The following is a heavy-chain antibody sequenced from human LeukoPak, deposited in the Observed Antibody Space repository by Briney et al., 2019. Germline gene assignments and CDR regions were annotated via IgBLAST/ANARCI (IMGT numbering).Heavy chain of an antibody. CDR1: AGSISSSSYY. Sequence: PSETLSLTCTVSAGSISSSSYYWGWIRQPPGKGLEWIGSIYYSGSTYYNPSLKSRVTISVDTSKNQFSLKLTSVTAADTAVYYCATTSPGIAVAGGGFDYWGQGTLVTVSS. J-gene: IGHJ4*02. D-gene: IGHD6-13*01. V-gene: IGHV4-39*01. CDR2: IYYSGST. CDR3: ATTSPGIAVAGGGFDY.